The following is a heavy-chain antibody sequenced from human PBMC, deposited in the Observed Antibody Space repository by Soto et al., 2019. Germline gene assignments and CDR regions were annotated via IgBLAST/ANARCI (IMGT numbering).Heavy chain of an antibody. J-gene: IGHJ5*02. CDR2: IYWNDDK. D-gene: IGHD3-22*01. Sequence: GPTLVNPTHTLTLTCTFSGFSLSTSGVGVDWSRGPPGKAMEWLALIYWNDDKRYSPSLRSRLTVTKDTSKNQVVRPVTNMRPVDTATYYCANRRPVYYYDSIWFDPSGQGTLVTVSS. CDR1: GFSLSTSGVG. V-gene: IGHV2-5*01. CDR3: ANRRPVYYYDSIWFDP.